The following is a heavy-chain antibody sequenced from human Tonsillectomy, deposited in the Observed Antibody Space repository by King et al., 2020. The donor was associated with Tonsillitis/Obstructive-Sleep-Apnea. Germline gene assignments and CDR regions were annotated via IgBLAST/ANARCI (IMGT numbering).Heavy chain of an antibody. CDR3: AKDSMVRGAISPSFDY. D-gene: IGHD3-10*01. V-gene: IGHV3-9*01. Sequence: VQSGRSLRLSCAASGFTFDDYAMHWVRQAPGKGLEWVSGISWNSGSIGYADSVKGRFTISRDNAKNSLYLQVNSLRAEDTALYYCAKDSMVRGAISPSFDYWGQGTLVTVSS. CDR1: GFTFDDYA. CDR2: ISWNSGSI. J-gene: IGHJ4*02.